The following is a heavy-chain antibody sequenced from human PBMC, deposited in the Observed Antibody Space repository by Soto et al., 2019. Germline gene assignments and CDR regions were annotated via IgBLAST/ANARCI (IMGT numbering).Heavy chain of an antibody. CDR2: FIPILDMA. J-gene: IGHJ4*02. D-gene: IGHD2-21*01. CDR1: GGTFNTYT. V-gene: IGHV1-69*02. Sequence: QVQVVQSGAEVKKPESSVKVSCKPSGGTFNTYTVNWVRLAPGHGLEWMGRFIPILDMANYAHKIQDRVTITADRSTFTAYMELNSLTSDDTAVYYCAITYCRDNSCPRDFDFWGPGTRVTVAS. CDR3: AITYCRDNSCPRDFDF.